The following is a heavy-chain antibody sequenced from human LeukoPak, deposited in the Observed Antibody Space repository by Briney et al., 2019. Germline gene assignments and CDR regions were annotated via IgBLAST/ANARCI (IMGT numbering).Heavy chain of an antibody. V-gene: IGHV4-61*05. J-gene: IGHJ5*02. Sequence: PSETLSLTCTVSGGSISSSSYYWGWIRQPPGKGLEWIGYIYYSGSTNYNPSLKSRVTISLDTSKNQFSLKLSSVTAADTAVYYCARAYGTAWGQGTLVTVSS. CDR2: IYYSGST. CDR1: GGSISSSSYY. CDR3: ARAYGTA. D-gene: IGHD3-10*01.